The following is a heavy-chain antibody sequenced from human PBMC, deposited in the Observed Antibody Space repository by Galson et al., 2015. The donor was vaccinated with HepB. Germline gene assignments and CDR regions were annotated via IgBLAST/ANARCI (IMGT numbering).Heavy chain of an antibody. Sequence: SETLSLTCAVYGGSFTGYYWSWIRQPPGKGLEWIGEINHSGNTNYNPSLKSRVTVSVDTSKNQFSLRLTSVTAADTAVYYCARPRRIPISGLIIRDAFDIWDQGTMVTVSS. J-gene: IGHJ3*02. V-gene: IGHV4-34*01. CDR1: GGSFTGYY. CDR2: INHSGNT. CDR3: ARPRRIPISGLIIRDAFDI. D-gene: IGHD3-3*01.